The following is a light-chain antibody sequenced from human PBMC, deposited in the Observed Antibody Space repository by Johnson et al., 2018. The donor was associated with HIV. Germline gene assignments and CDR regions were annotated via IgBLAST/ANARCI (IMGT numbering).Light chain of an antibody. CDR2: ETN. CDR3: GTWDSSLSAYV. Sequence: HSVLTQPPSVSAAPGQKVTISCSGSSSNIGNNYVSWYQQLPGTAPKLLIYETNKRPSGIPDRFSGSKSGTSATLGITGLQTGDEADYYCGTWDSSLSAYVFGTGTKVTV. CDR1: SSNIGNNY. J-gene: IGLJ1*01. V-gene: IGLV1-51*02.